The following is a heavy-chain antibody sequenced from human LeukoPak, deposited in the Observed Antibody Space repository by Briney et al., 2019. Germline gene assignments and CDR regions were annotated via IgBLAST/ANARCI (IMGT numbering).Heavy chain of an antibody. CDR2: ISSSSSYV. D-gene: IGHD3-10*02. CDR3: AELGITMIGGV. V-gene: IGHV3-21*01. Sequence: PGGSLRLSCAASGFTFSAYSMNWVRQAPGKGLEWVSSISSSSSYVYYADSVKGRFTISRDNAKNSLYLQMNSLRAEDTAVYYCAELGITMIGGVWGKGTTVTISS. J-gene: IGHJ6*04. CDR1: GFTFSAYS.